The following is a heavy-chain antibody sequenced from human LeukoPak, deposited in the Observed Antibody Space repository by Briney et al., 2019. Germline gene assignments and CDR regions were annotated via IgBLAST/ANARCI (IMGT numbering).Heavy chain of an antibody. CDR1: GFTFSSYA. V-gene: IGHV3-23*01. CDR3: ARGISMVRGVIPPFDY. D-gene: IGHD3-10*01. Sequence: GGSLRLSCAASGFTFSSYAMSWVRQAPGKGLEWVSAISGSGGSTYYADSVKGRFTISRDNSKNTLYLQMNSLRAEDTAVYYCARGISMVRGVIPPFDYWGQGTLVTVSS. J-gene: IGHJ4*02. CDR2: ISGSGGST.